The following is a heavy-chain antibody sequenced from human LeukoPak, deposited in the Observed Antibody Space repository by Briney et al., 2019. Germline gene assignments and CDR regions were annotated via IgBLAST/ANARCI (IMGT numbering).Heavy chain of an antibody. CDR1: AYSFTPYA. V-gene: IGHV1-3*03. J-gene: IGHJ4*02. CDR2: INACNGHT. Sequence: ASVKVSCKTSAYSFTPYAMHWVRQAPGQRLEWMGWINACNGHTKYSQEFQGRLTITRDTSANIVYMDLSSLRSEDMAVYYCARGRWVATNQAYYFDDWGQGTLVTVSS. CDR3: ARGRWVATNQAYYFDD. D-gene: IGHD5-12*01.